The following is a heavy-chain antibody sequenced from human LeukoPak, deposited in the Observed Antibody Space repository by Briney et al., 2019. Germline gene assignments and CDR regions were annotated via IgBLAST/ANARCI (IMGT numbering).Heavy chain of an antibody. Sequence: SETLSLTCTVSGGSISSSSYYWGWIRQPPGKGLEWIGSIYYSGSTYYNPSLKSRVTISVDTSKNQFSLKLSSVTAADTAVYYCARLSPPGCSSSWADYWGQGTLVTVSS. CDR3: ARLSPPGCSSSWADY. J-gene: IGHJ4*02. CDR1: GGSISSSSYY. V-gene: IGHV4-39*01. D-gene: IGHD6-13*01. CDR2: IYYSGST.